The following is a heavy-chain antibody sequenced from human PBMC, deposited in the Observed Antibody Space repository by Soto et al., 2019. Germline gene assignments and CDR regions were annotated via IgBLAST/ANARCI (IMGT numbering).Heavy chain of an antibody. Sequence: SETLSLTCAVYGGSFSGYYWSWIRQPPGKGLEWIGEINHSGSTNYNPSLKSRVTISVDTSKNQFSLKLSSVTAADTAVYYCALGHSVSYESLDPWGQGTLVTFSS. D-gene: IGHD3-10*01. J-gene: IGHJ5*02. CDR1: GGSFSGYY. V-gene: IGHV4-34*01. CDR3: ALGHSVSYESLDP. CDR2: INHSGST.